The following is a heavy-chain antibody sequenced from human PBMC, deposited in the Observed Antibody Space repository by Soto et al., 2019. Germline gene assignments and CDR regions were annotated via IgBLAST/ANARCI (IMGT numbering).Heavy chain of an antibody. J-gene: IGHJ1*01. D-gene: IGHD3-10*01. V-gene: IGHV3-53*02. Sequence: EVQMVETGGGLIQPGGSLRLSCADSGFTVSSNYMSWVRQAPGKGLEWVSVIYSGGSTYYADSVKGRFTISRDNSKNTLYLQMNSLSVEDTVVYYCARGAPYGSGSYYKDWGQGTLVTVSS. CDR2: IYSGGST. CDR1: GFTVSSNY. CDR3: ARGAPYGSGSYYKD.